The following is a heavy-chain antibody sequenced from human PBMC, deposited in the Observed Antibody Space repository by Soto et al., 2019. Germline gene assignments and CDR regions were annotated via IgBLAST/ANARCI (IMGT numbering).Heavy chain of an antibody. CDR3: TTFPRFDSSGYHYPTRDD. CDR2: IKSKADGETT. Sequence: EVQLVESGGGLMKPGGSLRLSCAASGFTFSNAWMNWVRQAPGKGLEWVGRIKSKADGETTDYAAPVKGRFSISRDDSESTLYLEMISLRSEDTALFYCTTFPRFDSSGYHYPTRDDWGDGSLVTVSS. V-gene: IGHV3-15*07. J-gene: IGHJ4*01. D-gene: IGHD3-22*01. CDR1: GFTFSNAW.